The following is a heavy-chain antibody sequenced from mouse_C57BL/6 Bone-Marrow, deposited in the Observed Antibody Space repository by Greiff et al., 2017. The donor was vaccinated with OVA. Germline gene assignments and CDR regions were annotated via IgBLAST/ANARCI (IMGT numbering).Heavy chain of an antibody. CDR1: GYAFSSYW. J-gene: IGHJ4*01. D-gene: IGHD4-1*01. CDR3: ARDDWAIYAMDD. Sequence: QVQLQQSGAELVKPGASVKISCKASGYAFSSYWLNWVKQRPGKGLEWIGQISPGDGDTNYNGKFQGKATLTADQSSSTAYMQLSSLTSEDAAVYFCARDDWAIYAMDDWGQGTSVTVSS. CDR2: ISPGDGDT. V-gene: IGHV1-80*01.